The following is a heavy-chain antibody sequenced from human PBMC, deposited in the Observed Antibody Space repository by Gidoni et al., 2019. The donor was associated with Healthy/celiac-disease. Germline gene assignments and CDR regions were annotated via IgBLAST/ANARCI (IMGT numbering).Heavy chain of an antibody. Sequence: EVQLVESGGGLVKPGGSLRLSCAASGFTFSSYSMNWVRQAPGKGLEWVSSISSSSSYIYYADSVKGRFTISRDNAKNSLYLQMNSLRAEDTAVYYCAREPQISRWRRWFDPWGQGTLVTVSS. J-gene: IGHJ5*02. CDR1: GFTFSSYS. CDR2: ISSSSSYI. V-gene: IGHV3-21*01. CDR3: AREPQISRWRRWFDP. D-gene: IGHD2-15*01.